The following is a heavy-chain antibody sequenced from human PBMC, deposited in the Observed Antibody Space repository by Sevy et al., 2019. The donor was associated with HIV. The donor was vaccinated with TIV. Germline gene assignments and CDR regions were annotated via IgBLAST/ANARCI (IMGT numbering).Heavy chain of an antibody. J-gene: IGHJ6*01. CDR3: ARDXPRXYXXXX. CDR1: GFTFSSYS. CDR2: ISSSSSYI. Sequence: GGSLRLSCAASGFTFSSYSMNWVRQAPGKGLEWVSSISSSSSYIYYADSVKGRFTISRDNAKNSLYLQMNSLRAEDTAVYYCARDXPRXYXXXXXGQGTTVTVSS. V-gene: IGHV3-21*01.